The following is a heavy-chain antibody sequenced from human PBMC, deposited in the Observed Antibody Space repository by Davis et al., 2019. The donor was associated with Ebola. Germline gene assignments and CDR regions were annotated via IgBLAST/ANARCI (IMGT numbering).Heavy chain of an antibody. CDR1: GGSISSYY. J-gene: IGHJ1*01. Sequence: SETLSLTCNVSGGSISSYYWSWIRQPPGKGLEWIGEINHSGSTNYNPSLKSRVAISVDTSKNQFSLKLSSVTAADTAVYYCARDSSGLEYFQHWGQGTLVTVSS. CDR2: INHSGST. V-gene: IGHV4-34*01. D-gene: IGHD3-22*01. CDR3: ARDSSGLEYFQH.